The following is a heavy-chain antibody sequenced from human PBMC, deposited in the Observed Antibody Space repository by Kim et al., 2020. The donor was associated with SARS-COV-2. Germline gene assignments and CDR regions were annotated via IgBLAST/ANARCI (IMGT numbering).Heavy chain of an antibody. CDR3: ARTPGSISTYYYGSRKVGG. CDR2: IYHSGST. Sequence: SETLSLTCAVSGGSISSSNWWSWVRQPPGKGLEWIGEIYHSGSTNYNPSLKSRVTISVDKSKNQFSLKLSSVTAADTAVYYCARTPGSISTYYYGSRKVGGWGQGTLVTVSS. J-gene: IGHJ4*02. V-gene: IGHV4-4*02. CDR1: GGSISSSNW. D-gene: IGHD3-10*01.